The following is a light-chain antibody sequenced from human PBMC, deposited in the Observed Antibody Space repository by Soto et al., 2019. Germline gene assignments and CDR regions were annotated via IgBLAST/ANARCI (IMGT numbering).Light chain of an antibody. Sequence: DNKMTQSPSTLSASVGDRVTITCRASRSVDLWLAWYQQKPGKAPKLLIYAASTLQSGVPSRFSGSGSGTDFTLSITSLQPEDFATYYCQQNYSPPPITFGLGTRLEIK. CDR3: QQNYSPPPIT. CDR2: AAS. CDR1: RSVDLW. V-gene: IGKV1-39*01. J-gene: IGKJ5*01.